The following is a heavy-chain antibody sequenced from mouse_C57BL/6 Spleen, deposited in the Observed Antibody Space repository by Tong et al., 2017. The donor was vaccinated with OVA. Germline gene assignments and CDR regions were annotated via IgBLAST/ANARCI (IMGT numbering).Heavy chain of an antibody. V-gene: IGHV1-53*01. CDR3: ARDYYGSSWWYYFDY. D-gene: IGHD1-1*01. J-gene: IGHJ2*01. Sequence: VQLQESGTEVVKPAASVKLSCKASGYTFTSYWMHWVKQRPGQGLEWIGNINPSNGGTNYNEKFKSKATLTVDKSSSTAYMQLSSLKSEDSAVYDCARDYYGSSWWYYFDYWGYSTTLTASS. CDR1: GYTFTSYW. CDR2: INPSNGGT.